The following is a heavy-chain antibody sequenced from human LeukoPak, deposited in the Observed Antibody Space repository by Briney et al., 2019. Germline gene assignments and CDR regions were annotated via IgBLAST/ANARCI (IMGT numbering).Heavy chain of an antibody. CDR2: ISGSGGST. CDR3: AKAVGATTYLMKFDY. Sequence: GGSLRLSCAASGFTFSSYAMSWVRQAPGKGLEWVSAISGSGGSTYYADSVKGRFTISRDNSKNTLYLQMNSLRAEDTAVYYCAKAVGATTYLMKFDYWGQGTLVTVSS. V-gene: IGHV3-23*01. J-gene: IGHJ4*02. D-gene: IGHD1-26*01. CDR1: GFTFSSYA.